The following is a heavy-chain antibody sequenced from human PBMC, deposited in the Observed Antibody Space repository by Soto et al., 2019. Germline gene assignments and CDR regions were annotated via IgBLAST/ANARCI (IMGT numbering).Heavy chain of an antibody. J-gene: IGHJ6*02. CDR1: GGSISSYY. CDR3: ARASVTHERYHYGMDV. D-gene: IGHD1-1*01. CDR2: IYYSGNT. Sequence: SETLSLTCTVSGGSISSYYWSWIRQSPGKGLEWIGCIYYSGNTNYNPSLKSRVTISVNTSKNQFSLRLTSVTAADTAVYYCARASVTHERYHYGMDVWGQGTTVTVSS. V-gene: IGHV4-59*01.